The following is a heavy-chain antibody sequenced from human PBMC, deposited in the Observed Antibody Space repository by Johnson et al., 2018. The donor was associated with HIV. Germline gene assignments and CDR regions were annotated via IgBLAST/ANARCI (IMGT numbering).Heavy chain of an antibody. V-gene: IGHV3-30-3*01. CDR2: ISYDGSNK. CDR1: GFTFSSYA. J-gene: IGHJ3*02. CDR3: ARDNGAVAGPEGAFDI. D-gene: IGHD6-19*01. Sequence: QMQLVESGGGVVQPGRSLRLSCAASGFTFSSYAMHWVRQAPGKGLEWVAVISYDGSNKYYAGSVKGRFTISRDNSNNTLYLQMNSLRAEDTAVYYCARDNGAVAGPEGAFDIWGQGTMVTVSS.